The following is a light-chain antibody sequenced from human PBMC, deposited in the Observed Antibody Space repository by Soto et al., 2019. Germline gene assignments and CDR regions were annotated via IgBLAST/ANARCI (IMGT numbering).Light chain of an antibody. J-gene: IGLJ2*01. Sequence: QSVLPQSPSASPSLGASVKLPCTRRSGPSSYSIAWHQQQPGKGPRYLMKLNSDGSHSKGDGIPGRCSGSSSGAERYLTISSLQSEDEVDYYCQTWGTGIRVFGGGTKLTVL. CDR1: SGPSSYS. CDR2: LNSDGSH. CDR3: QTWGTGIRV. V-gene: IGLV4-69*01.